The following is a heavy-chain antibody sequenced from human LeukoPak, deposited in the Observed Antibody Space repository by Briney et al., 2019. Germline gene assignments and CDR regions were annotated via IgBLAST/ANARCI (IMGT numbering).Heavy chain of an antibody. CDR3: ASSPSATSFGGN. CDR2: INPSGGST. CDR1: GYTFTSYY. J-gene: IGHJ4*02. Sequence: ASLKVSCKASGYTFTSYYMHWVRQAPGQGLEWMGIINPSGGSTSYAQKFQGRVTMTRDTSTSTVYMELSSLRSEDTAVYYCASSPSATSFGGNWGQGTLVTVSS. V-gene: IGHV1-46*01. D-gene: IGHD3-3*01.